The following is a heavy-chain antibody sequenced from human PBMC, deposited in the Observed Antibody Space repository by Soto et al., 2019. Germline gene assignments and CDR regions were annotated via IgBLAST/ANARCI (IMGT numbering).Heavy chain of an antibody. J-gene: IGHJ6*02. CDR3: ARVPFRGIAAAGTYYYYGMDV. Sequence: SETLSLTCTVSGGSISSGDYYWSWIRQPPGKGLEWIGYIYYSGSTYYNPSLKSRVTISVDTSKNQLSLKLSSVTAADTAVYYCARVPFRGIAAAGTYYYYGMDVWGQGTTVTVSS. V-gene: IGHV4-30-4*01. D-gene: IGHD6-13*01. CDR1: GGSISSGDYY. CDR2: IYYSGST.